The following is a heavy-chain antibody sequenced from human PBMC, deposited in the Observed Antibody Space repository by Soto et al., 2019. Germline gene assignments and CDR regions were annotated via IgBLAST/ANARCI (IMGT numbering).Heavy chain of an antibody. D-gene: IGHD2-15*01. J-gene: IGHJ2*01. Sequence: GGSVRLSCAASGFTFSIYWMHWFRQAPGKGLVWVSRINSDGSSTSYADSVKGRFTISRDNAKNTLYLQMNSLRAEDTAVYYCARDLGYCSGGSCGRYFDLWGRGTLVTVSS. CDR2: INSDGSST. V-gene: IGHV3-74*01. CDR3: ARDLGYCSGGSCGRYFDL. CDR1: GFTFSIYW.